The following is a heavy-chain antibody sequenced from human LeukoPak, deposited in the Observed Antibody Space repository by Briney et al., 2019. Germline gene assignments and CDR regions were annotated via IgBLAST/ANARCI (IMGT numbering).Heavy chain of an antibody. CDR3: AREGTVGSREIDY. J-gene: IGHJ4*02. V-gene: IGHV4-38-2*02. CDR2: IYHSGST. Sequence: SETLSLTCAVSGYSISSGYYWGWIRQPPGKGLEWIGSIYHSGSTYYNPSLKSRVTISVDTSKNQFSLKLSSVTAADTAVYYCAREGTVGSREIDYWGQGTLVTVSS. D-gene: IGHD4-11*01. CDR1: GYSISSGYY.